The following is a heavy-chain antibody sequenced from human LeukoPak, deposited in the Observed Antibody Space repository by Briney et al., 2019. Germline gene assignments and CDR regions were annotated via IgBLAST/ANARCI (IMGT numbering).Heavy chain of an antibody. Sequence: PSETLSLTCAVSGGSISSGGYSWSWIRQPPGKGLEWIGYIYHSGSTYYNPSLKSRVTISVDRSKNRFSLKLSSVTAADTAVYYCARGNTAMVDDNWFDPWGQGTLVTVSS. J-gene: IGHJ5*02. D-gene: IGHD5-18*01. CDR1: GGSISSGGYS. CDR3: ARGNTAMVDDNWFDP. V-gene: IGHV4-30-2*01. CDR2: IYHSGST.